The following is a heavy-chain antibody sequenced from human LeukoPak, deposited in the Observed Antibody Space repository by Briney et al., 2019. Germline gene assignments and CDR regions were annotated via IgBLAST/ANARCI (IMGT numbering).Heavy chain of an antibody. V-gene: IGHV1-46*03. J-gene: IGHJ4*02. CDR3: ARHGSGRYYPAEGRVDY. CDR1: GYGFTSYY. CDR2: INPSVGGT. Sequence: ASVKVSCKAFGYGFTSYYIHWVRQAPGQGLEWMGIINPSVGGTTYARKLQGRVTMTRDTSTSTVYMELSSLRSEDTAVYYCARHGSGRYYPAEGRVDYWGQGTLVTVSS. D-gene: IGHD3-10*01.